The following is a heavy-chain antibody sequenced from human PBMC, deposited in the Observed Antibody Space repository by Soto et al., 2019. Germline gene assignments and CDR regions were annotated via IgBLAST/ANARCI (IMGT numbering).Heavy chain of an antibody. Sequence: QVQLQESGPGLVKPSQTLSLTCTVSGGSISSGGYYWSWIRQHPGKGLEWIGYIYYSGSTYYNPSLKSRVTISVDTSKNQFSLKLSSVTAADTAVYYCAREGYYDSSGYYYVFDYWGQGTLVTVSS. D-gene: IGHD3-22*01. CDR2: IYYSGST. J-gene: IGHJ4*02. CDR1: GGSISSGGYY. V-gene: IGHV4-31*03. CDR3: AREGYYDSSGYYYVFDY.